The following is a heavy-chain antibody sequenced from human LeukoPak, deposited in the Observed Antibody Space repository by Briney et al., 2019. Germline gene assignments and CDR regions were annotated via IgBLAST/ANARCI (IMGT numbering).Heavy chain of an antibody. CDR1: GGSISTYF. CDR2: IYYSGST. V-gene: IGHV4-59*08. D-gene: IGHD6-19*01. J-gene: IGHJ6*03. Sequence: SETLSLTCTVSGGSISTYFWSWIRQPPGKGLEWIGYIYYSGSTNYDPSLKSRVTISLDTSKNQFSLKLSSVTAADTAVYYCARNIAVAGRGDYMDVWGKGTTVTVSS. CDR3: ARNIAVAGRGDYMDV.